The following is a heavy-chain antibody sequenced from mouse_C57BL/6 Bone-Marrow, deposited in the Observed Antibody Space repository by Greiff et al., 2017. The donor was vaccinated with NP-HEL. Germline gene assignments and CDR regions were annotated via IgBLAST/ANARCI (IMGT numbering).Heavy chain of an antibody. CDR1: GYSFTDYN. J-gene: IGHJ2*01. D-gene: IGHD2-2*01. CDR3: ASFYEGYEGDPYYCDY. CDR2: INPNYGTT. Sequence: VQLQQSGPELVKPGASVKISCKASGYSFTDYNMNWVKQSTGKSLEWIGVINPNYGTTSYNQKFKGKATLTVDKSSSTAYMQLNSLTSEDSAVYYWASFYEGYEGDPYYCDYWGQGTTRTVSS. V-gene: IGHV1-39*01.